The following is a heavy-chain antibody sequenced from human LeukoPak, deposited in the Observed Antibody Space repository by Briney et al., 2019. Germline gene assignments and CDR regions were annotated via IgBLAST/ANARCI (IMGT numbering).Heavy chain of an antibody. V-gene: IGHV3-21*01. J-gene: IGHJ6*02. CDR1: GFTFSSYS. D-gene: IGHD3-10*01. Sequence: PGGSLRVSCAASGFTFSSYSMNWVRQAPGKGLEWVSSISSSSSYIYYADSVKGRFTISRDNAKNSLYLQMNSLRAEDTAVYYCARDYNGSGSYYYYYYGMDVWGLGTTVTVSS. CDR2: ISSSSSYI. CDR3: ARDYNGSGSYYYYYYGMDV.